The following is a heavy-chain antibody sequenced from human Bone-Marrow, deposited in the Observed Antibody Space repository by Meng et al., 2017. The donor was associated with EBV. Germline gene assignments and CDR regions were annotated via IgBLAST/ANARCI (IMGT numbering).Heavy chain of an antibody. V-gene: IGHV4-4*02. Sequence: QFQLSESGPGLVKPSGTLSRPCVSPGGSISSSNWWSWVRQPPGKGLEWIGEIYHSGSTNYNPSLKSRVTISVDKSKNQFSLKLSSVTAADTAVYYCLLQVQDDDYWGQGTLVTVSS. D-gene: IGHD1-1*01. J-gene: IGHJ4*02. CDR3: LLQVQDDDY. CDR1: GGSISSSNW. CDR2: IYHSGST.